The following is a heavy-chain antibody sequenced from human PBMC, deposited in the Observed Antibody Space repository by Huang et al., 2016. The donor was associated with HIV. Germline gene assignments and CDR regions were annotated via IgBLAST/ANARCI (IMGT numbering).Heavy chain of an antibody. CDR2: IFPIFRRT. D-gene: IGHD3-10*01. CDR1: GGTFSSYG. J-gene: IGHJ6*03. V-gene: IGHV1-69*13. Sequence: QVQLVQSGAEMKKPGSSVKVSCTAPGGTFSSYGISWVRQAPGQGREWMGGIFPIFRRTDDAQKVQGRLTITADESTSTAYMELSSLRSQDSAIYFCARGVFDGVWSGDLLPHFYYMDVWGKGTTVTVSS. CDR3: ARGVFDGVWSGDLLPHFYYMDV.